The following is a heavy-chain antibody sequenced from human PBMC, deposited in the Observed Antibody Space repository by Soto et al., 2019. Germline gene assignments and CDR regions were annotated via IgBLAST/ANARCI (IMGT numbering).Heavy chain of an antibody. Sequence: PSETLSLTCTVSGGSINSGGYSWTWIRQPPGKGLEWIGFIYHTGTTYYNPSLKSRVTISVDRSKNQFSLKLNSLRAEDTAVYYCARQDYTMIVDHDAFDIWGQGTMVTVSS. CDR2: IYHTGTT. V-gene: IGHV4-30-2*01. CDR3: ARQDYTMIVDHDAFDI. D-gene: IGHD3-22*01. CDR1: GGSINSGGYS. J-gene: IGHJ3*02.